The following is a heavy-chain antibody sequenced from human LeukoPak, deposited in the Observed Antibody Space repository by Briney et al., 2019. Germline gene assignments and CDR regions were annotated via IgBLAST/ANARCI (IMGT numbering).Heavy chain of an antibody. D-gene: IGHD3-10*01. Sequence: VASVKVSFKTSGYSFTSYAMNWVRQAPGQGLEFMGWINTGTGNPTYAQGFTGRFVFSLDTSVSTAYLQINILKPDDTAVYYCASIGAHSFDYWGQGTLVTVSS. CDR2: INTGTGNP. CDR1: GYSFTSYA. CDR3: ASIGAHSFDY. J-gene: IGHJ4*02. V-gene: IGHV7-4-1*02.